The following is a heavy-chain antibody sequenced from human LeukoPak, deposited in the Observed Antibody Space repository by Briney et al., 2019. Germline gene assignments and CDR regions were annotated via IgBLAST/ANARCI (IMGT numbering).Heavy chain of an antibody. Sequence: GESLRLSCAASGFAFNTYSMNWVRQAPGKGLEWVSFIFSSSTYIYYTDSVKGRFTISRDNAKNSLYLQMNSLRAEDTAVYYCAKEWLLHIDYWGQGTLVTVSS. CDR2: IFSSSTYI. J-gene: IGHJ4*02. D-gene: IGHD3-3*01. CDR1: GFAFNTYS. CDR3: AKEWLLHIDY. V-gene: IGHV3-21*01.